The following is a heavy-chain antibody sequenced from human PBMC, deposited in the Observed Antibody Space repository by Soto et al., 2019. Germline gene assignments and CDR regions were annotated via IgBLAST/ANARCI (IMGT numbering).Heavy chain of an antibody. J-gene: IGHJ6*02. CDR3: AKAHAIYYYYGMDV. Sequence: EVQLLESGGGLVQPGGSLRLSCAASGFTFSSYAMSWVRQAPGKGLEWVSAISGSGGSTYYADSVKGRFTISRDNSKNTLYLQMNSLRAEDTAAYYCAKAHAIYYYYGMDVWGQGTTVTVS. D-gene: IGHD2-2*01. CDR1: GFTFSSYA. CDR2: ISGSGGST. V-gene: IGHV3-23*01.